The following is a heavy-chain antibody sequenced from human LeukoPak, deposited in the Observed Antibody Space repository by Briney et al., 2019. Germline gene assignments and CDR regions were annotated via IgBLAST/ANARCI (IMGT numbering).Heavy chain of an antibody. J-gene: IGHJ6*03. V-gene: IGHV4-59*01. CDR3: ARGTYYDFWSGYYTNYYYYMDV. D-gene: IGHD3-3*01. CDR1: GGSISSYY. CDR2: IYYSGST. Sequence: SETLSLTCTVSGGSISSYYWSWIRQPPGKGLEWIGYIYYSGSTNYNPSLKSRVTISVDTSKNQFSLKLSSVTAADTAVYYCARGTYYDFWSGYYTNYYYYMDVWGKGTTVTVSS.